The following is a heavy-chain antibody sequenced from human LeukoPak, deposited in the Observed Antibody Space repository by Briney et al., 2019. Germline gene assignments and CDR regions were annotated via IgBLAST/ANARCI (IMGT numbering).Heavy chain of an antibody. J-gene: IGHJ4*02. Sequence: PGGSLRLSCAASGFTFSSYAMSWIRRAPGRGLEWVSAISGSGGSTYYADSVKGRFTISRDNSKNTLYLQMNSLVAEATSVYYCDKGPLRGVREQHYFDYWGQGTLVTVSS. CDR3: DKGPLRGVREQHYFDY. CDR2: ISGSGGST. D-gene: IGHD3-10*01. CDR1: GFTFSSYA. V-gene: IGHV3-23*01.